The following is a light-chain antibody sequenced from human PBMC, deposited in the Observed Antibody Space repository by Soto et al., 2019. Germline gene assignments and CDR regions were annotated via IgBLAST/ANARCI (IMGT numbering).Light chain of an antibody. CDR1: QSISIW. J-gene: IGKJ2*01. CDR2: KAS. V-gene: IGKV1-5*03. Sequence: DIQMTQSPSTLSASVGDRVTITCRASQSISIWLAWYQHKPGKAPKLLIYKASTLQGGVTSRFSGSGSGTEFTLTISSLQPDDFATYYCQQYNRFLYTFGQGTKLEI. CDR3: QQYNRFLYT.